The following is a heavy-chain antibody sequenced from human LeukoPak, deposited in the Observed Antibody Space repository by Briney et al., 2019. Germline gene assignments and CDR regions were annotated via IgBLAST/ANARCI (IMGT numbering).Heavy chain of an antibody. Sequence: GGSLRLSCAASGFTFSSYGMHWVRQAPGKGLEWVAFIRYDGSNKYYADSVKGRFTISRDNSKNTLYLQMNSLRAEDTAVYYCAKDTYYYGSGSYSYAFDIWGQGTMVTVSS. CDR1: GFTFSSYG. CDR3: AKDTYYYGSGSYSYAFDI. CDR2: IRYDGSNK. V-gene: IGHV3-30*02. D-gene: IGHD3-10*01. J-gene: IGHJ3*02.